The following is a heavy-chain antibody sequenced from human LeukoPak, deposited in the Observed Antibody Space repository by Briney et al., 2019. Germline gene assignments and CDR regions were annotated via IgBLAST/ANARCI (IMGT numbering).Heavy chain of an antibody. Sequence: SETLSLTCAVYGGSFSGYYWSWIRQPPGKGLEWIGEINHSGSTNYNPSLKSRVTISVDTSKNHFSLKLSSVTAADTAVYYCARGGYGNYYYYYLDVWGKGTTVTISS. J-gene: IGHJ6*03. CDR1: GGSFSGYY. V-gene: IGHV4-34*01. CDR3: ARGGYGNYYYYYLDV. D-gene: IGHD2-15*01. CDR2: INHSGST.